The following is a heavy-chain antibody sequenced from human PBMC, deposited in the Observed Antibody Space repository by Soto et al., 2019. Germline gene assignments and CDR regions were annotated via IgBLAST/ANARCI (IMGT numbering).Heavy chain of an antibody. D-gene: IGHD3-3*01. V-gene: IGHV4-39*01. CDR1: GGSISSSSYY. CDR3: ARLSRSGYIGMDV. CDR2: IYYNGST. J-gene: IGHJ6*02. Sequence: SETLSLTCTVSGGSISSSSYYWGWIRQPPGKGLEWIGSIYYNGSTYYNPSLKSRVTISVDTSKNQFSLKLSSVTAADTAVYYCARLSRSGYIGMDVWGQGTTVTVSS.